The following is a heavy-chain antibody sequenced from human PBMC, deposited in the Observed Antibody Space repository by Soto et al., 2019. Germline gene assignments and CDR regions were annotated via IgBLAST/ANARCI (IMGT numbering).Heavy chain of an antibody. J-gene: IGHJ6*02. CDR2: ISNDGSDT. CDR1: GFTFSSYG. Sequence: QVQLVESGGGVVQPGRSLRLSCEVSGFTFSSYGMHWVRQAPGKGLEWVTRISNDGSDTKYSGSVKGRFTVTRDDSKNTLYLQMNSLRVEDTAMYYCVRENYYYGMDVWGQGTAVTVSS. CDR3: VRENYYYGMDV. V-gene: IGHV3-30*03.